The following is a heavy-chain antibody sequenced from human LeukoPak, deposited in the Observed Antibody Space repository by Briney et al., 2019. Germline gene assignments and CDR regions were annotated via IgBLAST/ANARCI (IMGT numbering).Heavy chain of an antibody. CDR1: GGSISTNNYY. CDR2: IYNSGNT. D-gene: IGHD5-24*01. Sequence: SETLSLTCTVSGGSISTNNYYWGWIRQPPGKGLEWIGTIYNSGNTYYKSYLKTRVTISVNTFKNQFSLKLSSVTGADTAVYFCARQGDGFKTANFDYWGQGTLVTVSS. CDR3: ARQGDGFKTANFDY. J-gene: IGHJ4*02. V-gene: IGHV4-39*01.